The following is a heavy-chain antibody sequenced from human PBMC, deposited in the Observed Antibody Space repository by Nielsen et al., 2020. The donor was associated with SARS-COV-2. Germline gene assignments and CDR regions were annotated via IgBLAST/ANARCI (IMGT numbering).Heavy chain of an antibody. CDR2: IRQDGSEN. D-gene: IGHD5-12*01. V-gene: IGHV3-7*05. J-gene: IGHJ4*02. Sequence: GESLKISCAASGFNFSGCWMSWVRQAPGKGLEWVANIRQDGSENYYVDSLKGRISISRDNAKNSMYLQMNSLRDEDTAVYYCARDLATDDDYWGQGTLVTVSS. CDR3: ARDLATDDDY. CDR1: GFNFSGCW.